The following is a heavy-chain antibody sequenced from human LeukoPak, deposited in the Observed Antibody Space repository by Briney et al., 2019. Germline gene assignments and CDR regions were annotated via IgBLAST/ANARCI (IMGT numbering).Heavy chain of an antibody. Sequence: ASVRVSCTASGYTFTGYYMHWVRQAPGQGLEWMGWINPNSGGTNYAQKFQGWVTMTRDTSISTAYMELSRLRSDDTAVYYCARDGYGDYEGYWFDHWGQGTLVTVSS. J-gene: IGHJ5*02. V-gene: IGHV1-2*04. CDR1: GYTFTGYY. CDR3: ARDGYGDYEGYWFDH. CDR2: INPNSGGT. D-gene: IGHD4-17*01.